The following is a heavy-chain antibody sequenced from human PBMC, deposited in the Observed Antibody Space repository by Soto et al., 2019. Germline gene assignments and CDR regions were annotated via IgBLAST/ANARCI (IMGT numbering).Heavy chain of an antibody. CDR3: VRDGSKSLRDWFDP. J-gene: IGHJ5*02. V-gene: IGHV4-4*07. Sequence: PSETLSLTCNVSGGSISKFYWAWIRKTAGNGLEWMGRVYATGTTDYNPSLRSRVAMSVDISKKTFSLRLRSVTGADSGVYYCVRDGSKSLRDWFDPWGQ. CDR1: GGSISKFY. CDR2: VYATGTT.